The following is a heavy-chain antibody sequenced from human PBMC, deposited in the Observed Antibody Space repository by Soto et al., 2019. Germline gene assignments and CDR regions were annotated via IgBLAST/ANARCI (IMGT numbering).Heavy chain of an antibody. V-gene: IGHV4-30-4*01. J-gene: IGHJ6*02. CDR3: ARALHSSFPRYYYYGMYV. Sequence: QVQLQESGPGLVKPSQTLSLTCTVSGGSISSGDYYWSWIRQPTGKGLEWIGYIYYSGSTYYNPSLKSRVTISVDTSKNQFSLKLSSVTAADTAVYYCARALHSSFPRYYYYGMYVLGQGTTVTVSS. D-gene: IGHD4-4*01. CDR2: IYYSGST. CDR1: GGSISSGDYY.